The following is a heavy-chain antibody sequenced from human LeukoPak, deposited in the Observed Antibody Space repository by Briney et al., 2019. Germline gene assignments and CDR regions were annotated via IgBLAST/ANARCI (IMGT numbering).Heavy chain of an antibody. CDR3: XXXXXGXAVAXXAFDI. CDR1: GGSISSYY. V-gene: IGHV4-59*01. CDR2: IYNRGST. D-gene: IGHD6-19*01. J-gene: IGHJ3*02. Sequence: SETLSLTCTVSGGSISSYYWSWIRQPPGKGLEWIGYIYNRGSTNYNPSLKSRVTISVDTSKNQFSLKLRSVTAADTAVYYCXXXXXGXAVAXXAFDIWGQGTMVTVSS.